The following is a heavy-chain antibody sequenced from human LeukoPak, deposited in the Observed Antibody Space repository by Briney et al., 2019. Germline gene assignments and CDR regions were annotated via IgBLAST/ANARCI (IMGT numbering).Heavy chain of an antibody. D-gene: IGHD1-26*01. Sequence: GGSLRLSCAASGFTFSSYGMHWVRQAPGKGLVWVSRINSDGSSTSYADSVKGRFTISRDNAKNTLYLQMNSLRAEDTAVYYCAKTVGITYYFDYWGQGTLVTVSS. V-gene: IGHV3-74*01. J-gene: IGHJ4*02. CDR3: AKTVGITYYFDY. CDR1: GFTFSSYG. CDR2: INSDGSST.